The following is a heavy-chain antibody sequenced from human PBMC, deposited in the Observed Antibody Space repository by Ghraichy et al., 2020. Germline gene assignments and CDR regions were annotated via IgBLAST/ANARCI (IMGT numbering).Heavy chain of an antibody. CDR2: FDPEDGET. J-gene: IGHJ5*02. D-gene: IGHD6-6*01. CDR1: GYTLTELS. CDR3: ATAPLGIAARPNWFDP. Sequence: ALVKVSCKVSGYTLTELSMHWVRQAPGKGLEWMGGFDPEDGETIYAQKFQGRVTMTEDTSTDTAYMELSSLRSEDTAVYYCATAPLGIAARPNWFDPWGQGTLVTVSS. V-gene: IGHV1-24*01.